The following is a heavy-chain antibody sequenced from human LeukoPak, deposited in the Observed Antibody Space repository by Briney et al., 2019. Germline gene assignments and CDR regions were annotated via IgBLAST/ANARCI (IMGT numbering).Heavy chain of an antibody. CDR3: ARDATRVYPY. J-gene: IGHJ4*02. Sequence: GGSLRLSCAASGFTFSNHGMHWVRQAPGKGPEWVALIWYDGSNKYYGDSVKGRFTISRDNSKNTVYLQMNSLRAEDTGVYYCARDATRVYPYWGQGTLVTVSS. D-gene: IGHD2-15*01. V-gene: IGHV3-33*01. CDR1: GFTFSNHG. CDR2: IWYDGSNK.